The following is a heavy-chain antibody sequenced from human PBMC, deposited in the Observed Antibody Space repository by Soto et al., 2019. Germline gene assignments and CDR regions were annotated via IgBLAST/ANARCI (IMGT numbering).Heavy chain of an antibody. CDR2: IYYSGST. CDR3: ARAFGEFFFFFDY. D-gene: IGHD2-21*01. J-gene: IGHJ4*02. V-gene: IGHV4-59*01. Sequence: SETLSLTCTVSGGSISSYYWSWIRQPPGKGLEWIGYIYYSGSTNYNPSLKSRVTISVDTSKNQFSLKLSSVTAADTAVYYCARAFGEFFFFFDYWGQGPXVTVSS. CDR1: GGSISSYY.